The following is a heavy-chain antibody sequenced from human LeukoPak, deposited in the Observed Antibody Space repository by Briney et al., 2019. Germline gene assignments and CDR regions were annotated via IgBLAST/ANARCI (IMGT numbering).Heavy chain of an antibody. J-gene: IGHJ4*02. Sequence: PGGSLTLSCAASGFTVSSNYMSWVRQAQGKGLEWDSVIYSGGSTNYANSVKGRFTISRDNSKNTLYLQMNSLRAEDTAVYYCARGPLAVAGNDYWGQGTLVTVSS. CDR2: IYSGGST. D-gene: IGHD6-19*01. CDR1: GFTVSSNY. CDR3: ARGPLAVAGNDY. V-gene: IGHV3-66*01.